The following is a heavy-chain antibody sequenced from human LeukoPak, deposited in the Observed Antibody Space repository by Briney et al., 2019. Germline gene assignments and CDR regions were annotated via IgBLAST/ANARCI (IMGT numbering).Heavy chain of an antibody. CDR1: GYSISSGYY. V-gene: IGHV4-38-2*02. J-gene: IGHJ5*02. Sequence: SETLSLTCTVSGYSISSGYYWGWIRQPPGKGLEWIGSIYHSGSTYYNPSLKSRVTISVDTSKNQFSLKLSSVTAADTAVYYCARGDRIAPYFDPWGQGTLVTVSP. CDR3: ARGDRIAPYFDP. CDR2: IYHSGST. D-gene: IGHD6-13*01.